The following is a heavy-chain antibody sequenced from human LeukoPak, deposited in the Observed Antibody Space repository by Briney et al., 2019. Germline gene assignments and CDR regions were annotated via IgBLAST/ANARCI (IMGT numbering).Heavy chain of an antibody. CDR3: ARQSWSVAGTGYFDL. V-gene: IGHV4-39*01. Sequence: SETLSLTCTVSGGSISSSSYYWGWIRQPPGKGLEWIGSIYYSGSTYYNPSLKSRVTISVDTSKNQCSLKLSSVTAADTAVYYCARQSWSVAGTGYFDLWGRGTLVTVSS. CDR2: IYYSGST. J-gene: IGHJ2*01. D-gene: IGHD6-19*01. CDR1: GGSISSSSYY.